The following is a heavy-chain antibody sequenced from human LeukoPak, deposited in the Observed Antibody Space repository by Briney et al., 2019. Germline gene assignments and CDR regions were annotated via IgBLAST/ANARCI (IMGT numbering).Heavy chain of an antibody. CDR3: ARDNGGSLDY. J-gene: IGHJ4*02. CDR2: DSNNGNI. D-gene: IGHD7-27*01. CDR1: GSSISSYS. Sequence: WETLSLTCTVSGSSISSYSLGWVRQPPGKGLEGMGYDSNNGNINYNPALKSRVTISADTSKRQFSMKLRSVTAADTAIYYCARDNGGSLDYWGQGTLVTVSS. V-gene: IGHV4-59*01.